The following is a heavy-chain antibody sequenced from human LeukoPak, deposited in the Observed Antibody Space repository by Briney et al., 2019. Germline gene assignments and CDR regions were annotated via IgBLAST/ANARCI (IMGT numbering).Heavy chain of an antibody. D-gene: IGHD6-13*01. CDR2: INPSGGST. CDR3: ASSTVIAAAGKRELLDY. Sequence: ASVKVSCKASGYNFISYYMHWVRQAPGQGLEWMGIINPSGGSTSYAQKFQDRVTMTRDTSTSTVYMELSSLKSEDTAVYYCASSTVIAAAGKRELLDYWGQGTLVTVSS. J-gene: IGHJ4*02. CDR1: GYNFISYY. V-gene: IGHV1-46*01.